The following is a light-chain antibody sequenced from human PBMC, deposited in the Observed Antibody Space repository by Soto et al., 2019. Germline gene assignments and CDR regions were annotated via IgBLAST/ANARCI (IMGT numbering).Light chain of an antibody. CDR2: DAS. CDR3: QQYHIYPLT. V-gene: IGKV1-5*01. J-gene: IGKJ4*01. CDR1: QSIITW. Sequence: DIQMTQSASTLPTSVGDRVTITCRASQSIITWLAWFQQAPGKAPKILISDASSLKSGVPSRFSGSGSGTEFTLTISSLQPDDFATYYCQQYHIYPLTFGGGTKVEI.